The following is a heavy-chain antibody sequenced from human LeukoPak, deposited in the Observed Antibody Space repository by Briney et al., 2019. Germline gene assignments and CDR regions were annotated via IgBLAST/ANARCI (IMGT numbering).Heavy chain of an antibody. CDR3: AEDFQDIVLKVYAFPYGMDV. CDR2: ISYDGSNK. Sequence: GGSLRLSCAASGFTFSSYGMHWVRQAPGKGLEWVAVISYDGSNKYYADSVKGRFTISRDNSKNTLYLQMNSLRAEDTAVYYWAEDFQDIVLKVYAFPYGMDVRGQGTTATVSS. D-gene: IGHD2-8*01. J-gene: IGHJ6*02. V-gene: IGHV3-30*18. CDR1: GFTFSSYG.